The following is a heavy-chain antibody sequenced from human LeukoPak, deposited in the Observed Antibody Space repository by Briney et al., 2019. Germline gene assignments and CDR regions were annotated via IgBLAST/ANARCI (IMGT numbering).Heavy chain of an antibody. Sequence: GGSLRLSCAASGFTFSSYAMHWVRQAPGKGLEWVAVISYDGSNKYYADSVKGRFTISRDNSKNTLYLQMNSLRAEDTAVYYCARSRELVGDFDYWGQGTLVTVSS. CDR2: ISYDGSNK. V-gene: IGHV3-30*04. CDR1: GFTFSSYA. J-gene: IGHJ4*02. CDR3: ARSRELVGDFDY. D-gene: IGHD6-13*01.